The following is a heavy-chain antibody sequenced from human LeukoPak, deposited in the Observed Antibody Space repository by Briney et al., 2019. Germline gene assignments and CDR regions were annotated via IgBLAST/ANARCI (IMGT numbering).Heavy chain of an antibody. CDR2: IYPGDSDT. Sequence: GESLKISCKASGYSFTYYWIVWVRQMPGKGLEWMGAIYPGDSDTRYSPSLDGQVTISADKSVSTTYLQWSSLQALDTAMYYCARPRSLYGGTSEDYWGQGTLVTVSS. J-gene: IGHJ4*02. CDR3: ARPRSLYGGTSEDY. D-gene: IGHD4-23*01. CDR1: GYSFTYYW. V-gene: IGHV5-51*01.